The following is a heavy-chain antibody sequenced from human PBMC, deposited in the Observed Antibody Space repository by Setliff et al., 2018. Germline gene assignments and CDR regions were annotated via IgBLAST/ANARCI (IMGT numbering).Heavy chain of an antibody. CDR3: ASTGTYRYFDY. Sequence: SETLSLTCTVSGASLSSGTYYWGWIRQPPGKGLEWIGRIYYRGDTYYNASLKGRLTISVDTSKNQFSLKLRSVTAADTAVYYCASTGTYRYFDYWGQGALVTVSS. CDR1: GASLSSGTYY. D-gene: IGHD1-1*01. CDR2: IYYRGDT. V-gene: IGHV4-39*01. J-gene: IGHJ4*02.